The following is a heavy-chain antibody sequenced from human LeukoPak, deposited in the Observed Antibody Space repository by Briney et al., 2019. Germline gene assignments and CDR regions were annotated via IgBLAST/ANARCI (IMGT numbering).Heavy chain of an antibody. Sequence: ASVKVSCKTSGYTFTTYHINWVRQAPGQGLEWMGWINPNSGGTNYAQKFQGRVTMTRDTSISTAYMELSRLRSDDTAVYYCARDGPTGTTGTTPETAIDYWGQGTLVTVSS. CDR1: GYTFTTYH. CDR3: ARDGPTGTTGTTPETAIDY. D-gene: IGHD1-1*01. J-gene: IGHJ4*02. V-gene: IGHV1-2*02. CDR2: INPNSGGT.